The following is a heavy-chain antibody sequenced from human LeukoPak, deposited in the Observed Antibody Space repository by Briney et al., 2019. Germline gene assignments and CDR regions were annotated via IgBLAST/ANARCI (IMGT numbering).Heavy chain of an antibody. D-gene: IGHD1-26*01. V-gene: IGHV3-21*01. CDR3: AKGDTTWELPHDY. CDR1: GFTLSSYE. Sequence: GGSLRLSCTVSGFTLSSYEMSWIRQAPGKGLEWVSSISSSSYYIYYADSVKGRFTISRDNAKNSLYLQMNSLRAEDTAVYYCAKGDTTWELPHDYWGQGTLVTVSS. CDR2: ISSSSYYI. J-gene: IGHJ4*02.